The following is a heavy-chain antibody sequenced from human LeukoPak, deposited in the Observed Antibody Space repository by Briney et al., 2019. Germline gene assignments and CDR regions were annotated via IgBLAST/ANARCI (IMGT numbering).Heavy chain of an antibody. D-gene: IGHD6-13*01. V-gene: IGHV1-8*01. CDR2: MNPNSGNT. CDR3: ASSRNGAGSSSGFDY. CDR1: GYTFTSFD. Sequence: GASVKVSCKASGYTFTSFDINWVRQATGQGLEWMGWMNPNSGNTGCAQKFQGRVTMTRNTSITTAYMGLSSLRSEDTAVYYCASSRNGAGSSSGFDYWGQGTLVTVSS. J-gene: IGHJ4*02.